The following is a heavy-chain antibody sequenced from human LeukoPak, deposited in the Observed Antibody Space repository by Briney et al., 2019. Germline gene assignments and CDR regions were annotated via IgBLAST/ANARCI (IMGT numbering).Heavy chain of an antibody. D-gene: IGHD3-10*01. CDR3: ARAYYGSGASYGMDV. V-gene: IGHV3-7*04. CDR2: IKQDGSEK. Sequence: GGSLRLSCAVSGFTFSRHWMSWVRQAPGKRLEWLANIKQDGSEKYYVDSVEGRFTISRDNDKNSLYLQMNSLRAEHTAVYYCARAYYGSGASYGMDVWGQGTTVGVCS. CDR1: GFTFSRHW. J-gene: IGHJ6*01.